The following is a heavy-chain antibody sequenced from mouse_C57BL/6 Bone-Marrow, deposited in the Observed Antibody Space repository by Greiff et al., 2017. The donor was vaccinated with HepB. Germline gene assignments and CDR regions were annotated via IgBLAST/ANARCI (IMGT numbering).Heavy chain of an antibody. V-gene: IGHV1-59*01. J-gene: IGHJ2*01. CDR1: GYTFTSYW. CDR2: IDPSDSYT. Sequence: QVQLQQPGAELVRPGPSVKLSCKASGYTFTSYWMHWVKQRPGQGLEWIGVIDPSDSYTNYNQKFKGKATLTVDTSSSTAYMQLSSLTSEDSAVYYCARWGYYHFDYWGQGTTLTVSS. CDR3: ARWGYYHFDY. D-gene: IGHD2-3*01.